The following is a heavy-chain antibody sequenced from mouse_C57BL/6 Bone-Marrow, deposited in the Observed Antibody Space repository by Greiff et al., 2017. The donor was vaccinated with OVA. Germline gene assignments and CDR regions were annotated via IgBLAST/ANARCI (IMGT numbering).Heavy chain of an antibody. CDR2: ICIGKGYT. Sequence: VQLQQSGAELVRPGSSVTMSCKTSGYTFTSYGINWVKQRPGQGLEWIGYICIGKGYTEYNEKFNGKATLTSDTSSSPAYMQLSSLTSEDSAIYFCAREGYYSNPWFAYWGQGTLVTVSA. CDR1: GYTFTSYG. V-gene: IGHV1-58*01. D-gene: IGHD2-5*01. CDR3: AREGYYSNPWFAY. J-gene: IGHJ3*01.